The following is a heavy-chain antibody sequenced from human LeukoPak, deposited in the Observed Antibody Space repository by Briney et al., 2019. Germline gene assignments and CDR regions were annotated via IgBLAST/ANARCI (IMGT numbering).Heavy chain of an antibody. CDR2: IDSSSTTI. V-gene: IGHV3-48*04. Sequence: GGSLRLSCAASGFTFSSYSMNWVRQAPGTGLEWVSYIDSSSTTIYYADSVKGRFTISRDNAKNSLYLQMSNLRAEDTAVYFCARGGGLDVWGQGATVTVSS. CDR3: ARGGGLDV. J-gene: IGHJ6*02. D-gene: IGHD3-16*01. CDR1: GFTFSSYS.